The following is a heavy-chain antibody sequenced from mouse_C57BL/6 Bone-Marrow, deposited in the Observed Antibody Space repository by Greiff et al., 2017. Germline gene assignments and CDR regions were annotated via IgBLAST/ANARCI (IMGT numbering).Heavy chain of an antibody. CDR2: ISNGGGST. CDR1: GFTFSDYY. Sequence: DVHLVESGGGLVQPGGSLKLSCAASGFTFSDYYMYWVRQTPEKRLEWVAYISNGGGSTYYPDTVKGRFTISRDNAKNTLYLQMSRLKSEDTAMYYCARRGTGTYYAMDYWGQGTSVTVSS. V-gene: IGHV5-12*01. J-gene: IGHJ4*01. CDR3: ARRGTGTYYAMDY. D-gene: IGHD4-1*01.